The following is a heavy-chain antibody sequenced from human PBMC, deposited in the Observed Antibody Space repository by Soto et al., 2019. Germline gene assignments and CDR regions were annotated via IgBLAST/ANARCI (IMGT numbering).Heavy chain of an antibody. CDR2: ISSSSSTI. CDR1: GFTFSSYS. D-gene: IGHD3-22*01. Sequence: GGSLRLSCAASGFTFSSYSMNWVRQAPGKGLEWVSYISSSSSTIYYADSVKGRFTISRDNAKNSLYLQMNSLRDEDTAVYYRARGSVNYYDSSGYYSWDAFDIWGQGTMVTVSS. J-gene: IGHJ3*02. CDR3: ARGSVNYYDSSGYYSWDAFDI. V-gene: IGHV3-48*02.